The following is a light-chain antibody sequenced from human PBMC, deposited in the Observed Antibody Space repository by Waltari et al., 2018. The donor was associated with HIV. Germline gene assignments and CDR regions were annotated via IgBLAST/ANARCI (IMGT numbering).Light chain of an antibody. CDR1: SSDVGGFHY. J-gene: IGLJ3*02. CDR2: GVS. CDR3: SSYTTSSTLGM. V-gene: IGLV2-14*01. Sequence: QSALTQPASVSGSPGQSLTISCTGTSSDVGGFHYVSWYQHHPGKAPKLMIYGVSNRPSGVSNRFSGSKSGNTASLTISGLQAEDEADYYCSSYTTSSTLGMFGGGTKLTVL.